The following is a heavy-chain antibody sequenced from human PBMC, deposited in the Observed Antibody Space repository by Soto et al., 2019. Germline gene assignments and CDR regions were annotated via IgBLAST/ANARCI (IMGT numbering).Heavy chain of an antibody. CDR2: IYSGGST. V-gene: IGHV3-53*01. J-gene: IGHJ3*02. CDR3: ARVPNYDILTGYNVDAFDI. Sequence: GALRLSCAASGFTVSSNYMSWVRQAPGKGLEWVSVIYSGGSTYYADSVKGRFTISRDNSKNTLYLQMNSLRAEDTAVYYCARVPNYDILTGYNVDAFDIWGQGTMVTVSS. D-gene: IGHD3-9*01. CDR1: GFTVSSNY.